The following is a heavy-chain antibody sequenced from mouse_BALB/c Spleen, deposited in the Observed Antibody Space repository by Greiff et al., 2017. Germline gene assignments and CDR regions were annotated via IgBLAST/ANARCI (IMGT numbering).Heavy chain of an antibody. CDR3: ASGEVYGNLDY. J-gene: IGHJ2*01. CDR1: GYSITSDYA. D-gene: IGHD2-1*01. Sequence: EVKLMESGPGLVKPSQSLSLTCTVTGYSITSDYAWNWIRQFPGNKLEWMGYISYSGSTSYNPSLKSRISITRDTSKNQFFLQLNSVTTEDTATYYCASGEVYGNLDYWGQGTTLTVSS. V-gene: IGHV3-2*02. CDR2: ISYSGST.